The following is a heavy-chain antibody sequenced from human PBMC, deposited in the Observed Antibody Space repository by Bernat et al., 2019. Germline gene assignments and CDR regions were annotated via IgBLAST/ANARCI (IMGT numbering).Heavy chain of an antibody. V-gene: IGHV3-33*01. D-gene: IGHD5-24*01. CDR2: IWYDGSNK. CDR3: ARDRRWMATITQGVCIDY. J-gene: IGHJ4*02. Sequence: QVQLVESGGGVVQPGRSLRLSCSASGFTFSSYGMHWVRQAPGKGLEWVAVIWYDGSNKYFADSVKGRFTISRDNSKNTLSLQMNSLRAEDTAVYYCARDRRWMATITQGVCIDYWGQGTLVTVSS. CDR1: GFTFSSYG.